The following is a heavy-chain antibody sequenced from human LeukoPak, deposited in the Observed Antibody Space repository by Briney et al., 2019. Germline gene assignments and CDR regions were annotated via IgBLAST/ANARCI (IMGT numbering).Heavy chain of an antibody. CDR3: AREPPGDAFDI. CDR1: GFTFKSCG. D-gene: IGHD3-10*01. J-gene: IGHJ3*02. Sequence: GGSLRLACTASGFTFKSCGFHWVRQAPGKGLEWVAFIRYDGGRTQYADSVKGRFTISRDNSKNTLYLQMNSLRAEDTAVYYCAREPPGDAFDIWGQGTMVTVSS. V-gene: IGHV3-30*02. CDR2: IRYDGGRT.